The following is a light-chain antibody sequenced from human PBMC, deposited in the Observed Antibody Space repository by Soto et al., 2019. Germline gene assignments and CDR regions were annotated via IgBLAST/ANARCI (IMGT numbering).Light chain of an antibody. CDR3: SSYGGSNNLL. Sequence: ALTQPPSASGSPGQSVTISCTGTSSDIGGYYYVSWYQQHPGKAPKLILYEVTKRPSGVPDRFSGSKSGNTASLTVSGLQAEDEAEYYCSSYGGSNNLLFGGGTKLTVL. CDR2: EVT. V-gene: IGLV2-8*01. CDR1: SSDIGGYYY. J-gene: IGLJ2*01.